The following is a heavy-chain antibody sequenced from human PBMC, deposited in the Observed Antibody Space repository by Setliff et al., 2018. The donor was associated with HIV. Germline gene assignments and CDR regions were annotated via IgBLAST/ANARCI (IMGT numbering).Heavy chain of an antibody. CDR2: IIPILGIA. Sequence: SVKVSCKASGGTFSSYAISWVRQAPGQGLEWMGGIIPILGIANYAQKFKGRVTITTDESTSTAYMELSSLRFEDTAMYYCASAYCSSTGCYVRWGNGMDVWGQGTTVTVSS. CDR1: GGTFSSYA. CDR3: ASAYCSSTGCYVRWGNGMDV. J-gene: IGHJ6*02. D-gene: IGHD2-2*01. V-gene: IGHV1-69*10.